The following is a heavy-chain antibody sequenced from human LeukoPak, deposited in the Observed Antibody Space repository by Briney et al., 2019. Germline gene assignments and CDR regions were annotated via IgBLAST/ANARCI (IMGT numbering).Heavy chain of an antibody. Sequence: GASVKVSCKVSGYTLTELSMHWVRQAPGKGLEWMGGFDPEDGETIYAQKFQGRVTMTEDTSTDTAYMELSSLRSEDTAVYYCATDRTGYGRSYYSFVYWGQGTLVTVSS. D-gene: IGHD1-26*01. CDR2: FDPEDGET. CDR3: ATDRTGYGRSYYSFVY. V-gene: IGHV1-24*01. CDR1: GYTLTELS. J-gene: IGHJ4*02.